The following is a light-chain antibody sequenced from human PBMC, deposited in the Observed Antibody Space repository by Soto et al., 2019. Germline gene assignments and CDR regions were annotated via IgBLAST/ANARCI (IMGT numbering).Light chain of an antibody. J-gene: IGLJ3*02. CDR3: QSYDSSLSGMV. CDR2: GDR. V-gene: IGLV1-40*01. Sequence: QSVLTQPPSVSGAPGQRVTISCTWSSSNIGAGYEVHCYQQLPGTAPQLLIYGDRYRPAGVPDRFSGSKSGTSVSLAITGLQAEDEADYHCQSYDSSLSGMVFGGGTKVTVL. CDR1: SSNIGAGYE.